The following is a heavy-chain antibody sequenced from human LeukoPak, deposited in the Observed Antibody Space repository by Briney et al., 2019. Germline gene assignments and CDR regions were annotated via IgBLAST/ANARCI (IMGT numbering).Heavy chain of an antibody. J-gene: IGHJ4*02. CDR1: GFTFSSYG. D-gene: IGHD2/OR15-2a*01. CDR3: ARGNIGAVPIDY. Sequence: GGSLRLSCAASGFTFSSYGMHWVRQAPGKGLVWVSHINGDGSSIAYADSVRGRFTISRDNAKNTLYLQMNSLRAEDAAVYYCARGNIGAVPIDYWGQGTLVTVSS. V-gene: IGHV3-74*01. CDR2: INGDGSSI.